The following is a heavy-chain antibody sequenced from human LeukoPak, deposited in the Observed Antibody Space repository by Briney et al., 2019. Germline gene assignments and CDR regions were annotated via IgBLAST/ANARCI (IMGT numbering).Heavy chain of an antibody. CDR1: GLTFSGPG. CDR2: IGRQGDSDAT. CDR3: AGDYNFLTGLNY. Sequence: GGSLRLSCAASGLTFSGPGIHWVRQASGKGLEWLGRIGRQGDSDATRYAASLEGKFTISRVDSRNTAYLQMNSLKTEDTAVYYCAGDYNFLTGLNYWGQGTLVTVSS. V-gene: IGHV3-73*01. D-gene: IGHD3-9*01. J-gene: IGHJ4*02.